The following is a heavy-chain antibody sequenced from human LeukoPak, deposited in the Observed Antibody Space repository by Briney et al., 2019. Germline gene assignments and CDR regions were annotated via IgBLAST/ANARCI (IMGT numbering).Heavy chain of an antibody. Sequence: SETLSLTCALYDESLSGYYWTWIRQPPGKGLEWIGEINHSGSTNYDPSLKSRVTISVDTSKNQFSLKLSSVTAADTAVYYCARGLDNWNVYIFDYWGLGTLVTVSS. CDR1: DESLSGYY. CDR3: ARGLDNWNVYIFDY. CDR2: INHSGST. V-gene: IGHV4-34*01. J-gene: IGHJ4*02. D-gene: IGHD1-20*01.